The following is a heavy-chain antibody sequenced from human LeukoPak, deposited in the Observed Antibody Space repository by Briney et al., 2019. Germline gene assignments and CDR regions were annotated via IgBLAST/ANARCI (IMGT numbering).Heavy chain of an antibody. CDR1: GFTFSSYS. J-gene: IGHJ3*02. Sequence: GGSLRLSCAASGFTFSSYSMNWVRQAPGKGLEWVSSISSSNSYIYYADSVKGRFTISRDNAKNSLYLQMNSLRAEDTALYYCAREGARDSSGYYGDAYDIWGQGTMVTVSS. CDR3: AREGARDSSGYYGDAYDI. D-gene: IGHD3-22*01. CDR2: ISSSNSYI. V-gene: IGHV3-21*01.